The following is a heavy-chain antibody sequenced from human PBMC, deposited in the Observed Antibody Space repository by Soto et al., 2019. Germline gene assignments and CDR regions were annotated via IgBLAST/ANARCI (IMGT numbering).Heavy chain of an antibody. CDR2: INAGNGNT. V-gene: IGHV1-3*01. CDR1: GYTFTSYA. J-gene: IGHJ6*03. CDR3: ARGPRFLEWLLRDYYYYYYMDV. D-gene: IGHD3-3*01. Sequence: ASVKVSCKASGYTFTSYAMHWVRQAPGQRLEWMGWINAGNGNTKYSQKFQGRVTITRDTSASTAYMELSSLRSEDTAVYYCARGPRFLEWLLRDYYYYYYMDVWGKGTTVTVSS.